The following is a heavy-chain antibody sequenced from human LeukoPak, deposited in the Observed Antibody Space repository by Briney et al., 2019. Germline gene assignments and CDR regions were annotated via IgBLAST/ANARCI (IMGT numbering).Heavy chain of an antibody. V-gene: IGHV3-23*01. Sequence: GGSLRLSCAASGFTFSSYGMSWVRQAPGKGLEWVSAISGSGGSTYYADSVKGRFTISRDNSKNTLYPQMNSLRAEDTAVYYCARETDSTLFDYWGQGTLVTVSS. CDR2: ISGSGGST. J-gene: IGHJ4*02. CDR3: ARETDSTLFDY. D-gene: IGHD2-2*01. CDR1: GFTFSSYG.